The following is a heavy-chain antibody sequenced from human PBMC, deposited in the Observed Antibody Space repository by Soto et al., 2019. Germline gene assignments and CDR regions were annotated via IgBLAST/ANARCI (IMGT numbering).Heavy chain of an antibody. CDR2: ISYDGSNK. CDR1: GFTFSSYA. Sequence: GGSLRLSCAASGFTFSSYAMHWVRQAPGKGLEWVAVISYDGSNKYYADSVKGRFTISRDNSKNTLYLQMNSLRAEDTAVYYCARDGYCGGDCYPLNFDYWGQGTLVTVSS. CDR3: ARDGYCGGDCYPLNFDY. D-gene: IGHD2-21*02. J-gene: IGHJ4*02. V-gene: IGHV3-30-3*01.